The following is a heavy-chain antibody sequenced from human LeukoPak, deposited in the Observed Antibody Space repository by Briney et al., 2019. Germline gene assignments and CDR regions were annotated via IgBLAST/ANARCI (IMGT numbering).Heavy chain of an antibody. J-gene: IGHJ6*02. V-gene: IGHV3-53*01. CDR1: GFTFSSNA. Sequence: GGSLRLSCAASGFTFSSNAMSWVRQAPGKGLEWVSVIYSGGSTYYADSVKGRFTISRDNSKNTLYLQMNSLRAEDTAVYYCAREVRLPDYYGMDVWGQGTTVTVSS. CDR2: IYSGGST. CDR3: AREVRLPDYYGMDV.